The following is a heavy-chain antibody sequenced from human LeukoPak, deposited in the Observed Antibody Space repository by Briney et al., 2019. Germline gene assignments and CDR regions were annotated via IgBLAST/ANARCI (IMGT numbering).Heavy chain of an antibody. CDR2: ISSGSSSI. Sequence: GGSLRLSCAASGFTFRSYTMNWVRQAPGKGLEWVSSISSGSSSIYYADSVKGRFTISRDNAKKSLYLQMNSLRAEDTAMYYCARGFCTSASCYGSHWGQGTLVTVSS. V-gene: IGHV3-21*01. CDR1: GFTFRSYT. CDR3: ARGFCTSASCYGSH. D-gene: IGHD2-2*01. J-gene: IGHJ4*02.